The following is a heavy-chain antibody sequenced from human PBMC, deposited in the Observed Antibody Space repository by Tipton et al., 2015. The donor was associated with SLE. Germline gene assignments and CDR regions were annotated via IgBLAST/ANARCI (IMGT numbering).Heavy chain of an antibody. D-gene: IGHD3-3*01. J-gene: IGHJ5*02. CDR1: GFTFSSYW. CDR3: AREKGITIFPRWFDP. CDR2: IKQDGSEK. V-gene: IGHV3-7*03. Sequence: SLRLSCAASGFTFSSYWMSWVRQAPGKGLEWVANIKQDGSEKYYVDSVKGRFTISRDNAKNSLYLQMNSLRAEDTAVYYCAREKGITIFPRWFDPWGQGTLVTVSS.